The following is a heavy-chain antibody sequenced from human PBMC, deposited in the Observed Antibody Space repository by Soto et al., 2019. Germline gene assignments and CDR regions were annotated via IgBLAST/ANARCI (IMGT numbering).Heavy chain of an antibody. CDR3: AIAIHIYYYDSSDYPSWFEP. CDR2: IYHSGST. D-gene: IGHD3-22*01. V-gene: IGHV4-30-2*01. Sequence: TLFLTFAVSGGSISSCGYSWSWIRQPPVKVLEWIGYIYHSGSTYYNPSLKSRVTISVDRSKNQFSLKLSSVTAADTAVYYFAIAIHIYYYDSSDYPSWFEPRSQRTLVTVSS. CDR1: GGSISSCGYS. J-gene: IGHJ5*02.